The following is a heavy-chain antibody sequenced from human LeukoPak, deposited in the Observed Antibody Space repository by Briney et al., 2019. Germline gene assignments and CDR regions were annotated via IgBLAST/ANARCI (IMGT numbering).Heavy chain of an antibody. J-gene: IGHJ4*02. CDR2: IIPIFGTA. CDR1: GGTFSSYA. D-gene: IGHD6-13*01. V-gene: IGHV1-69*13. CDR3: AREGAHHIAAAGDFDY. Sequence: SVEVSCKASGGTFSSYAISWVRPATGQGVEWMGGIIPIFGTANYAQKFQGRVTITADESTSTAYMELSSLRSEGTAVYYCAREGAHHIAAAGDFDYWGQGTLVTVSS.